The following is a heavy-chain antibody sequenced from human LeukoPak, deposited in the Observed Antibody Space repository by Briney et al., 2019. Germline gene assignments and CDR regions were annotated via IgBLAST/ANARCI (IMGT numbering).Heavy chain of an antibody. CDR1: GGSISIYY. Sequence: SETLSLTCTVSGGSISIYYCSWIRQPAGKGREWIGRIYTSGSTNYNPSLKSRVTMSVDTSKNQFSLKLSSVTAADTAVYYCARLVNYYGSGSYQYYFDYWGQGTLVTVSS. CDR3: ARLVNYYGSGSYQYYFDY. J-gene: IGHJ4*02. V-gene: IGHV4-4*07. D-gene: IGHD3-10*01. CDR2: IYTSGST.